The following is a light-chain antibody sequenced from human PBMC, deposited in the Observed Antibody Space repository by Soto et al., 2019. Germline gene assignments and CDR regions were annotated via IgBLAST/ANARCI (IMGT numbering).Light chain of an antibody. Sequence: LVLTPSPFNQAFSPGGRATLSCRASQSVSSSYLAWYQQKPGQAPRLLIYGASSRATGIPDRFSGSGSGTDFTLTISSLEPEDFAVYYCQQRNNWPRSTFGQGTRLEIK. CDR3: QQRNNWPRST. J-gene: IGKJ5*01. CDR2: GAS. CDR1: QSVSSSY. V-gene: IGKV3D-20*02.